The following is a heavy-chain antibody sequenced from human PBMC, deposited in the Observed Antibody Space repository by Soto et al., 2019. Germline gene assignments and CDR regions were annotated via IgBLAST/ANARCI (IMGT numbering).Heavy chain of an antibody. V-gene: IGHV3-23*01. CDR1: GFTFSTYA. CDR2: ISAGGGST. J-gene: IGHJ2*01. CDR3: AKPDVSYGGLRYFDL. D-gene: IGHD5-12*01. Sequence: SGGSLRLSCAASGFTFSTYAMSWVRQAPGKGLEWVSAISAGGGSTYYADSVKGRFTISRDNSKNTLHLQMNSLRAEDTAVYYCAKPDVSYGGLRYFDLWGRGTLVTVSS.